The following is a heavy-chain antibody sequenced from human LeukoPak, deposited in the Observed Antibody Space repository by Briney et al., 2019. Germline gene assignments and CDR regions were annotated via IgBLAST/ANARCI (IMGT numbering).Heavy chain of an antibody. V-gene: IGHV1-8*01. J-gene: IGHJ4*02. CDR1: GYSFTNYA. Sequence: ASVKVSCKASGYSFTNYAMNWVRQAPGQGLEWMGWMNPNSGNTGYAQKFQGRVTMTRNTSISTAYMELSSLRSEDTAVYYCARWTRITMVRGVIAPFDYWGQGTLVTVSS. CDR3: ARWTRITMVRGVIAPFDY. D-gene: IGHD3-10*01. CDR2: MNPNSGNT.